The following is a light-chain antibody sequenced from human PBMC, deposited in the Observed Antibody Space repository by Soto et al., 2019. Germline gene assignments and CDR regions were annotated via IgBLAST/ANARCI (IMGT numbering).Light chain of an antibody. Sequence: EVVMMQSPATLSVSPGEGATLSCRASQGIGDTLAWYQQKPGQAPRLLIYGASSRATGIPDRFSGSGSGTDFTLTISRLEPEDFAVYYCQQYGSSPWTFGQGTKVDIK. CDR3: QQYGSSPWT. J-gene: IGKJ1*01. CDR2: GAS. CDR1: QGIGDT. V-gene: IGKV3-20*01.